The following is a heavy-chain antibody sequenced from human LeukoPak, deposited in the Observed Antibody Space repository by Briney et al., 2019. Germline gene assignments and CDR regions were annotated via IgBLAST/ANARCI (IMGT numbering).Heavy chain of an antibody. D-gene: IGHD2-15*01. CDR2: IIPIFGTA. J-gene: IGHJ6*02. V-gene: IGHV1-69*13. CDR1: GGTFSSYA. CDR3: ARDAPRGCSGGSCYSDYYYGMDV. Sequence: SVKVSCKASGGTFSSYAISWVRQAPGQGLEWMGGIIPIFGTANYAQKLQGRVTITADESTSTAYMERSSLRSEDTAVYYCARDAPRGCSGGSCYSDYYYGMDVWGQGTTVTVSS.